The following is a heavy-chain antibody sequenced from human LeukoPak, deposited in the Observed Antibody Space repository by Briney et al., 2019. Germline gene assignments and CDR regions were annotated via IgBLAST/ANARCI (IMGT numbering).Heavy chain of an antibody. J-gene: IGHJ4*02. D-gene: IGHD4-11*01. CDR1: EFTFSHCG. CDR2: VWHDGSNK. Sequence: PGGSLRLSCAASEFTFSHCGMHWVRQAPGKGLEWVAVVWHDGSNKYYADSVKGRFTISRDNSKNTLYLQMDSLRAEDTAVYYCAKDAQRGFDYSNSLEYWGQGTLVTVSS. CDR3: AKDAQRGFDYSNSLEY. V-gene: IGHV3-33*06.